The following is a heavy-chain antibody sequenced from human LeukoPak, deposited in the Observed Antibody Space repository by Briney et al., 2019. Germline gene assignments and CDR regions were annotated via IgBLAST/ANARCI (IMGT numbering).Heavy chain of an antibody. Sequence: ASVKVSCKASGYTFTTNAMHWVRQAPGQRLEWMGWINAGSGNTKYSQKFQGRVTITRDTSASTAYMELSSLRSEDTAVYYCARVGNSDAFSNAFDIWGQGTMVTVSS. CDR2: INAGSGNT. CDR3: ARVGNSDAFSNAFDI. D-gene: IGHD4-23*01. V-gene: IGHV1-3*01. J-gene: IGHJ3*02. CDR1: GYTFTTNA.